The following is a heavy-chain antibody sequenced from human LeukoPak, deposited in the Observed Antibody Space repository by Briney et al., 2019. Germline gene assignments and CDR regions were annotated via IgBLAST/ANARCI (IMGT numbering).Heavy chain of an antibody. CDR1: GCTFSNAW. V-gene: IGHV3-15*01. CDR3: TAPPGNYYAWAYFQH. CDR2: IKSKTDGGKA. J-gene: IGHJ1*01. D-gene: IGHD1-26*01. Sequence: GGSLRLSCAASGCTFSNAWMTWVRQAPGKGLEWVGRIKSKTDGGKADYAAPVKGRFTISRDDSKNTMYLQLNSLKTEDTAVYYCTAPPGNYYAWAYFQHWGQGTLVTVSS.